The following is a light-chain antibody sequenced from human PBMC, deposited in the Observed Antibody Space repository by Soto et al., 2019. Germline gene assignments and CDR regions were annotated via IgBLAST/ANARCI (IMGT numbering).Light chain of an antibody. V-gene: IGLV2-8*01. CDR2: EVN. CDR1: SSDVGGYNY. Sequence: QSALTQPPSASGSPGQSVTISCTGTSSDVGGYNYVSWYQQHPGKVPKLMIYEVNKRPSGVPDRFSGSKSGNTASLTVSGLQAEDEADYYCAAWDDSLNGWVFGGGTKLTVL. J-gene: IGLJ3*02. CDR3: AAWDDSLNGWV.